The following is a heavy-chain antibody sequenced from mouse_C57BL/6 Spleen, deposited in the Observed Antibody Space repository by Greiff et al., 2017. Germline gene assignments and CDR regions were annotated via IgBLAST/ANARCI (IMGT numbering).Heavy chain of an antibody. Sequence: VQLQQSGAELARPGASVKLSCKASGYTFTSYGISWVKQRTGQGLEWIGEIYPRSGNTYYNEKFKGKATLTADKSSSTAYMELRSLTSEASAVYFGAREEIITTGPDWYFDVWGTGTTVTVSS. D-gene: IGHD1-1*01. CDR3: AREEIITTGPDWYFDV. V-gene: IGHV1-81*01. CDR1: GYTFTSYG. J-gene: IGHJ1*03. CDR2: IYPRSGNT.